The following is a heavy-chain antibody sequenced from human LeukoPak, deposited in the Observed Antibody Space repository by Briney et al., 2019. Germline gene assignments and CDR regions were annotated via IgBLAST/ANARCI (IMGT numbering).Heavy chain of an antibody. J-gene: IGHJ4*02. CDR1: GGSISSSSYY. V-gene: IGHV4-39*07. Sequence: KASETLSLTCTVSGGSISSSSYYWGWIRQPPGKGLEWIGNIYYSGSTYYNPSLKSRVTISVDTSKNQFSLKLSSVTAADTAVYYCARGNDILTGFDYWGQGTLVTVSS. CDR3: ARGNDILTGFDY. CDR2: IYYSGST. D-gene: IGHD3-9*01.